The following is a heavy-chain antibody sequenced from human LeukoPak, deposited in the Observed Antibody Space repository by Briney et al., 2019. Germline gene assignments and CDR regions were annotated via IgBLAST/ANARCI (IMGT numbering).Heavy chain of an antibody. CDR3: ARDRKAGATTAFDI. V-gene: IGHV4-59*02. D-gene: IGHD1-26*01. J-gene: IGHJ3*02. CDR2: IYYSGST. CDR1: GGSVSSYY. Sequence: SETLSLTCTVSGGSVSSYYWSWIRQPPGKGLEWIGYIYYSGSTNYNPSLKSRVTISVDTSKNQFSLKLSSVTAADTAVYYCARDRKAGATTAFDIWGQGTMVTVSS.